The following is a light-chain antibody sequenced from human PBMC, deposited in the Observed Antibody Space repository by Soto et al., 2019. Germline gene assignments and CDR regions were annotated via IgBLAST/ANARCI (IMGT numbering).Light chain of an antibody. CDR2: DAS. V-gene: IGKV3-11*01. CDR1: QSVRSD. Sequence: VMTQSKGTRSLSAGERATLSCRASQSVRSDLAWYQQKPGQAPRLLIYDASRRATGIPARLSGSGSGTDFTLTISSLEPEDFAVYYCQQLNNWPLTFGGGTKVDIK. J-gene: IGKJ4*01. CDR3: QQLNNWPLT.